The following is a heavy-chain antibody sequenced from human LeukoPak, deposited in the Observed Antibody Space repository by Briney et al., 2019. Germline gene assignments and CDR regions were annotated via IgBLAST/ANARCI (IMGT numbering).Heavy chain of an antibody. CDR1: GGSISSYC. D-gene: IGHD3-22*01. V-gene: IGHV4-59*08. CDR3: ARHSRYYYDSSGYYYQYYFDY. CDR2: IYYSGST. Sequence: SETLSLTCTVSGGSISSYCWSWIRQPPGKGLEWIGYIYYSGSTNYNPSLKSRVTISVDTSKNQFSLKLSSVTAADTAVYYCARHSRYYYDSSGYYYQYYFDYWGQGTLVTVSS. J-gene: IGHJ4*02.